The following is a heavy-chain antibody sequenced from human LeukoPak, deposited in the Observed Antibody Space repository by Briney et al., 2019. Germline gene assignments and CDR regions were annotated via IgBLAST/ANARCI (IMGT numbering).Heavy chain of an antibody. CDR3: ARDSGYCTDYNRKGDAFDI. J-gene: IGHJ3*02. D-gene: IGHD2-8*02. CDR1: GFTFSNYW. V-gene: IGHV3-7*01. CDR2: IKQDGSEK. Sequence: GGSLRLSCAASGFTFSNYWMTWVRQAPGKGLEWVANIKQDGSEKYYVDSVKGRFTISRDNAKNSVYLQMNSLRAEDTAVYYCARDSGYCTDYNRKGDAFDIWGQGTMVTISS.